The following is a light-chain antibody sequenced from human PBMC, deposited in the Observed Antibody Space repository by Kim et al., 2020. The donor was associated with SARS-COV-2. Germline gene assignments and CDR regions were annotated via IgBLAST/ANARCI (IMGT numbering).Light chain of an antibody. J-gene: IGKJ5*01. V-gene: IGKV1-39*01. Sequence: VGDRVTITCRASQSISSYLNWYQQKPGKAPKLLIYAASSLQSGVPSRFSGSGYGTDFTLTISSLQPEDFATYYCQQSYSTPSITFGQGTRLEIK. CDR1: QSISSY. CDR3: QQSYSTPSIT. CDR2: AAS.